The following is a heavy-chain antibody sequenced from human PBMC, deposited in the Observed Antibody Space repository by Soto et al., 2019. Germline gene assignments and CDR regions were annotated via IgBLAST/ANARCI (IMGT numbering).Heavy chain of an antibody. Sequence: QITLKESGPTLVKPTQTLTLTCTFSGFSLSTSGVGVGWIRQPPGKALDWLALIYWDDDKRYSPSLKSRLTIPKDTSKNQVVLTMTNMDPVDTATYYCAHRSYGDCFDYWGKGTLVTVSS. CDR2: IYWDDDK. J-gene: IGHJ4*02. CDR1: GFSLSTSGVG. D-gene: IGHD4-17*01. CDR3: AHRSYGDCFDY. V-gene: IGHV2-5*02.